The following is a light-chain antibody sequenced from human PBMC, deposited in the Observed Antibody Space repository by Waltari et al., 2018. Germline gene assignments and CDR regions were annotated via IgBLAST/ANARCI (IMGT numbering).Light chain of an antibody. Sequence: EIVLTQSPGTLSLSPGERATLSCRASQSVSRALRTLAWYQQKPGQASRLLIYDASTRATGIPDRFSGSGSGTDFTLTISRLEPDDFAVYYCQRYGTLPATFGQGTKVEIK. V-gene: IGKV3-20*01. J-gene: IGKJ1*01. CDR3: QRYGTLPAT. CDR2: DAS. CDR1: QSVSRALRT.